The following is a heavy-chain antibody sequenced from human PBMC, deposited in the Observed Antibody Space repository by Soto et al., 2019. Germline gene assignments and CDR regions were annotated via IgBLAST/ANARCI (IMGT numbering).Heavy chain of an antibody. D-gene: IGHD5-18*01. V-gene: IGHV4-30-4*01. CDR3: AGEGVHTAMLRGFDY. Sequence: SETLSLTCTVSGGSISSGDYYWSWIRQPPGKGLEWIGYIYYSGSTYYNPSLKSRVTISVDTSKNQFSLKLSSVTAADTAVYYCAGEGVHTAMLRGFDYWGQGTLVTVSS. J-gene: IGHJ4*02. CDR1: GGSISSGDYY. CDR2: IYYSGST.